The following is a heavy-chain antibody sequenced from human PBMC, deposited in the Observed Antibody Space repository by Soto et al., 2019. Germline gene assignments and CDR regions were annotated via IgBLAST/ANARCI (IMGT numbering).Heavy chain of an antibody. J-gene: IGHJ4*02. CDR3: ARETGGGTFDF. V-gene: IGHV1-3*01. CDR1: VYTFSSYA. Sequence: QVHLVQSGAEVRKPGASVKVACKASVYTFSSYAMHWVRQAPGQRLEWMGWINAGYGNTKSSQKFQDRVTISRDASASTAYMELTMLRSEYTAVYYCARETGGGTFDFGGQGTLVTVSS. CDR2: INAGYGNT. D-gene: IGHD2-8*02.